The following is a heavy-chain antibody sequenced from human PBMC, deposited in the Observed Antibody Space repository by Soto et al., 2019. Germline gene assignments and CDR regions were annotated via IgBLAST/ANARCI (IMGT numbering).Heavy chain of an antibody. J-gene: IGHJ5*02. D-gene: IGHD1-26*01. CDR2: TYYRSKWYN. CDR3: ARDLGPMGATQLYYWFDP. Sequence: QVQLQQSGPGLVKPSQTLSLTCAISGDSVFSNSAAWNWIRQSPSRGLEWLGRTYYRSKWYNDYAVSVKSRITINPDTSKNQFSLQLNSVTPEDTAVYYCARDLGPMGATQLYYWFDPWGQGTLVTVSS. CDR1: GDSVFSNSAA. V-gene: IGHV6-1*01.